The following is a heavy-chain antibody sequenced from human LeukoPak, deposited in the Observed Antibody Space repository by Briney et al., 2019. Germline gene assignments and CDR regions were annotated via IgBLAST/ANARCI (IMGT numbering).Heavy chain of an antibody. CDR1: GGSITSYY. V-gene: IGHV4-59*08. D-gene: IGHD6-25*01. CDR3: AGYQRLAWFDT. J-gene: IGHJ5*02. Sequence: PSETLSLTCTVSGGSITSYYWTWVRQPPGKGLEWIGYVYDSGSSGSTNYAPSLKSRVTISLDMSKNQVSLKLNSVTAADTALYYCAGYQRLAWFDTWGQGTLVTVSS. CDR2: VYDSGSSGST.